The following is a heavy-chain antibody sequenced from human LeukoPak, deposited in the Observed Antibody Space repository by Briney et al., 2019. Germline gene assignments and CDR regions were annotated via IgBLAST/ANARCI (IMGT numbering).Heavy chain of an antibody. CDR3: ARRLTQYDCFDP. CDR2: TYYRSTWYN. J-gene: IGHJ5*02. CDR1: GDSVSSNSVT. Sequence: SQTLSLTCAISGDSVSSNSVTWNWIRQSPSRGLEWLGRTYYRSTWYNDYAVSVRGRITVNPDTSKNQFSLHLYSVTPEDTAVYYCARRLTQYDCFDPWGQGILVTVSS. V-gene: IGHV6-1*01. D-gene: IGHD2-2*01.